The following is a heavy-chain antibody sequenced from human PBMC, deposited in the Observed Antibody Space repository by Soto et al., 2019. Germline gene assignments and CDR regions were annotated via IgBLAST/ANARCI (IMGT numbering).Heavy chain of an antibody. CDR3: VGGGGYCSGGSCYDAYYYGMDV. CDR2: INPSGGST. D-gene: IGHD2-15*01. V-gene: IGHV1-46*01. Sequence: QVQLVQSGAEVKKPGASVKVSCKASGYTFTSYYMHWVRQAPGQGLEWMGIINPSGGSTSYAQKFQGRVTMTRDTSTSTVYMELSSLRSEDTAVYYCVGGGGYCSGGSCYDAYYYGMDVWGQGTTVTVSS. J-gene: IGHJ6*02. CDR1: GYTFTSYY.